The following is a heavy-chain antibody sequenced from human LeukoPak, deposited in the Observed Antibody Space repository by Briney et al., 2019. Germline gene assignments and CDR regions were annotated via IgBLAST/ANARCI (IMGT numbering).Heavy chain of an antibody. CDR3: AKCSGGTCYSYLDY. CDR2: ISGSGGST. J-gene: IGHJ4*02. D-gene: IGHD2-15*01. Sequence: GGSLRLSCAASGFTLSSYVMSWVPQAPGKGLECGSGISGSGGSTYYADSVKGRFTISRDNSKNTLYLQMNSLRAGDTAVYYCAKCSGGTCYSYLDYWGQGTLVTVSS. V-gene: IGHV3-23*01. CDR1: GFTLSSYV.